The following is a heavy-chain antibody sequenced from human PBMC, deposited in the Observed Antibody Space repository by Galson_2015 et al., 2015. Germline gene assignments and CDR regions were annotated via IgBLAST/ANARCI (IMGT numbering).Heavy chain of an antibody. D-gene: IGHD2-15*01. CDR3: ATRMPCSGGTCYGLDV. CDR1: GNTFPNYY. CDR2: INPSGGNT. J-gene: IGHJ6*02. Sequence: SVKVSCKASGNTFPNYYIHWLRQAPGQGLEWMGAINPSGGNTIYAQKFQGRVTMTRDTSTSVVYMELSSQTSEDAAVYYCATRMPCSGGTCYGLDVWGQGTTVTVSS. V-gene: IGHV1-46*01.